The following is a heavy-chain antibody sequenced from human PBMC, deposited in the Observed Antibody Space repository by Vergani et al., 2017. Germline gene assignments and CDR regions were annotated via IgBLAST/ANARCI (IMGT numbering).Heavy chain of an antibody. CDR3: AGQRQLAAFDI. D-gene: IGHD6-13*01. CDR2: ISRSSSYI. J-gene: IGHJ3*02. CDR1: GFPFSSYS. V-gene: IGHV3-21*01. Sequence: EVQLVESGGGLVKPGGSLRLSCAASGFPFSSYSMNWVRRAPGKGMEWVSSISRSSSYIYYADSVKGRCAISRDNAKNSLYLQMNSLRAEDTAVYYCAGQRQLAAFDIWGQGTMVTVSS.